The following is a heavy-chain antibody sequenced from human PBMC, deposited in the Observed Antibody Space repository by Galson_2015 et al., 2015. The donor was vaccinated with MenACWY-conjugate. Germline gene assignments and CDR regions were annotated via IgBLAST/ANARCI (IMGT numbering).Heavy chain of an antibody. J-gene: IGHJ1*01. CDR1: GFTFSSYE. CDR2: ISSSGNTI. CDR3: ARGVYDSSGYYFP. D-gene: IGHD3-22*01. V-gene: IGHV3-48*03. Sequence: SLRLSCAASGFTFSSYEMNWVRQAPGKGLEWVSYISSSGNTIYYADSAKGRFTISRDNAKNSLYLQMNSLRAEDTAVYYCARGVYDSSGYYFPWGQGTLVTVSS.